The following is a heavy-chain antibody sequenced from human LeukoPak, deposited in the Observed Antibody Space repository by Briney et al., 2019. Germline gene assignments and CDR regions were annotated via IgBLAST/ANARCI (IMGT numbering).Heavy chain of an antibody. CDR2: ISWNSGSI. CDR3: AKAPSGIAVAGYFDY. J-gene: IGHJ4*02. Sequence: GGSLRLSCAASGFTFDDYAMHWVRQAPGEGLEWVSGISWNSGSIGYADSVKGRFTISRDNAKNSLYLQMNSLRAEDTALYYCAKAPSGIAVAGYFDYWGQGTLVTVSS. V-gene: IGHV3-9*01. D-gene: IGHD6-19*01. CDR1: GFTFDDYA.